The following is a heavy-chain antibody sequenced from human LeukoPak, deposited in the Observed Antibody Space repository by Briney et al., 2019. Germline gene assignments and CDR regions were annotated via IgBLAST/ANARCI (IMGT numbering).Heavy chain of an antibody. V-gene: IGHV3-7*01. J-gene: IGHJ6*03. Sequence: GGSLRLSCAASGFTFSSYWMSWVRQAPGKGLEWVANIKQDGSGKYYVDSVKGRFTISRGNAKNSLYLQMNSLRAEDTAAYYCARETYYDFWSGYYPWSGYYYMDVWGKGTTVTVSS. D-gene: IGHD3-3*01. CDR2: IKQDGSGK. CDR1: GFTFSSYW. CDR3: ARETYYDFWSGYYPWSGYYYMDV.